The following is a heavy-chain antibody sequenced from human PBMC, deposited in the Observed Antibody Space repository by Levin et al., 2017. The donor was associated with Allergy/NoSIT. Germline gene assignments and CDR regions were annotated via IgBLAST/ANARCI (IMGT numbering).Heavy chain of an antibody. CDR2: IWYDGSNK. CDR1: GFTFSSYG. D-gene: IGHD4-17*01. Sequence: GGSLRLSCAASGFTFSSYGMHWVRQAPGKGLEWVAVIWYDGSNKYYADSVKGRFTIPRDNSKNTLYLQMNSLRAEDTAVYYCARDFSYGDYQAFFDYWGQGTLVTVSS. CDR3: ARDFSYGDYQAFFDY. V-gene: IGHV3-33*01. J-gene: IGHJ4*02.